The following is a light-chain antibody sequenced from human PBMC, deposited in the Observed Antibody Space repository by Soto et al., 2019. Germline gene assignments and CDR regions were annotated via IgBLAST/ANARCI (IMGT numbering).Light chain of an antibody. Sequence: QSALTQPPSASGSPGQSVTISCTGTSSDVGGYVSWYQQHPGKAPKLMIYEVTKRPSGVPDRFSGSKSGNTASLTVSGLQAADEADYYCSSYAGTWVFGGGPKLTVL. CDR1: SSDVGGY. CDR2: EVT. V-gene: IGLV2-8*01. J-gene: IGLJ3*02. CDR3: SSYAGTWV.